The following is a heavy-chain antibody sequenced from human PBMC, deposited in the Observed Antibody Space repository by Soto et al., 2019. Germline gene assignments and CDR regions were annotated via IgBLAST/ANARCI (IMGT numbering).Heavy chain of an antibody. CDR3: ARAAIHGSSWYFWFDP. J-gene: IGHJ5*02. CDR2: IIPMFGTT. D-gene: IGHD6-13*01. CDR1: GGTFSRHA. V-gene: IGHV1-69*01. Sequence: QVQLVQSGSEVKMPGSSVKVSCKTSGGTFSRHAIKWVRQSPGQGIEWMGGIIPMFGTTNYAQKFKGRVTISADESTSTSYMELSSMRSEDEAVYYCARAAIHGSSWYFWFDPWGQGTLVTVSS.